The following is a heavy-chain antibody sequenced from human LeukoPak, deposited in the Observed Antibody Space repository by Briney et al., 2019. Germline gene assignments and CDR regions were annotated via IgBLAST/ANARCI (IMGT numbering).Heavy chain of an antibody. V-gene: IGHV4-34*01. D-gene: IGHD2-8*01. CDR2: INHSGST. Sequence: PSETLSLTCAVYGGSFSGYYWSWIRQPPGKGLEWIGEINHSGSTNYNPSLKSRVTISVDTSKNQFSLKLSSVTAADTVVYYCARGLGVLMVHAKGAWFDPWGQGTLVTVSS. CDR3: ARGLGVLMVHAKGAWFDP. CDR1: GGSFSGYY. J-gene: IGHJ5*02.